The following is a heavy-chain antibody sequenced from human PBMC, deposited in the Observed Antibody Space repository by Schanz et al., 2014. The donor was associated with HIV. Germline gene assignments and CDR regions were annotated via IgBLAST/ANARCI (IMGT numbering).Heavy chain of an antibody. J-gene: IGHJ4*02. D-gene: IGHD5-12*01. CDR3: ARDLGGYNLGVDY. Sequence: VQLVESGGGLVQPGRSLRLSCAASGFTFDDYAMHWVRQTPGKGLEWVAVISYDGSNKYYADSVKGRFTISRDNSKNTLYLQMNSLRAEDTAVYYCARDLGGYNLGVDYWGQGTLVTVSS. CDR1: GFTFDDYA. V-gene: IGHV3-30*03. CDR2: ISYDGSNK.